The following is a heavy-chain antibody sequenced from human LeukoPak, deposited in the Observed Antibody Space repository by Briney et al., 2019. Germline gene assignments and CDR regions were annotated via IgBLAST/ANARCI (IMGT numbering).Heavy chain of an antibody. V-gene: IGHV4-61*02. CDR2: IYTSGRT. D-gene: IGHD2-15*01. CDR3: ARGVSNCSGGSCYSFDY. Sequence: SETLSLTGTGSGVSISSGSYDWRWIRQPAGKELEWIGRIYTSGRTNYNPSLKSRVTISVDTSKNQFSLKLSSVTAADTAVYYCARGVSNCSGGSCYSFDYWGQGTLVTVSS. J-gene: IGHJ4*02. CDR1: GVSISSGSYD.